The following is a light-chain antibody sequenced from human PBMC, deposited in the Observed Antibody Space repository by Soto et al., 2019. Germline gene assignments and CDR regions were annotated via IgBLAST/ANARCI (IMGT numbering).Light chain of an antibody. CDR2: GIS. Sequence: EIVLTKSPGTLSLSLWEIATLSCRASHTISSSYLAWYQQKPGQAPRLLMYGISRRATGIPDRFSGSGSGTDFTLTITRLEPEDFAVYHCQQYVTSSPRTFGQVTKVDIK. V-gene: IGKV3-20*01. CDR1: HTISSSY. J-gene: IGKJ1*01. CDR3: QQYVTSSPRT.